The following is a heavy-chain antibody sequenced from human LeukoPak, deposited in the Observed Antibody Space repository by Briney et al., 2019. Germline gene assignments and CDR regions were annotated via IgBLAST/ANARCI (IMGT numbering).Heavy chain of an antibody. J-gene: IGHJ3*02. Sequence: GGSLRLSCAASGFTVSSNCMSWVRQAPGKGLEWVAVICNTVTTAYADSVKGRFTISRDNPKNTTYLQMDSLRPEDTAVYYCVRESHIVGVSVGAFEIWGQGTMVTVSS. V-gene: IGHV3-53*01. D-gene: IGHD1-26*01. CDR3: VRESHIVGVSVGAFEI. CDR2: ICNTVTT. CDR1: GFTVSSNC.